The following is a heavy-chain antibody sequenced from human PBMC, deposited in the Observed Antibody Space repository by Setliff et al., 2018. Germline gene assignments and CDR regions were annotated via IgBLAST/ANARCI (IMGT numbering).Heavy chain of an antibody. CDR3: ARSRYTSRWYEMSDMDV. V-gene: IGHV3-30*01. J-gene: IGHJ6*03. CDR2: ITYDGSNK. Sequence: GGSLRLSCAASGFTFSSYAMHWVRQAPGKGLEWVAVITYDGSNKFYADSVRGRCTISRDISKNTLYVQMNSLRPEDTAVYYCARSRYTSRWYEMSDMDVWGKGTTVTVSS. D-gene: IGHD6-13*01. CDR1: GFTFSSYA.